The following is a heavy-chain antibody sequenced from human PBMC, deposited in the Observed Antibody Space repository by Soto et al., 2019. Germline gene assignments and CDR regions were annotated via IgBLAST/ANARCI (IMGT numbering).Heavy chain of an antibody. CDR1: GGSISSGGYY. Sequence: PSETLSLTCTVSGGSISSGGYYWSWIRQHPGKGLEWIGYIYYSGSTYYNPSLKSRVTISVDTSKNQFSLKLSSVTAADTAVYYCARAQWYFYDKWYFDLWGRGTLVTVSS. CDR3: ARAQWYFYDKWYFDL. J-gene: IGHJ2*01. V-gene: IGHV4-31*03. D-gene: IGHD3-22*01. CDR2: IYYSGST.